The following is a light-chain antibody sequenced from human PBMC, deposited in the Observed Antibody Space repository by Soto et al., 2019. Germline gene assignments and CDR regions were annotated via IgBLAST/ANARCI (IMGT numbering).Light chain of an antibody. V-gene: IGKV1-39*01. CDR2: AAS. Sequence: DIQMTQSPSSLSASVGDRITITCRASQSISSNLNWYQQKPGKVPKLLIYAASSLQSGVPSRISGSGSGTDFTLTISSLQPEDVATYYCQQSYRSPPTFGQGTMVEIK. CDR3: QQSYRSPPT. J-gene: IGKJ1*01. CDR1: QSISSN.